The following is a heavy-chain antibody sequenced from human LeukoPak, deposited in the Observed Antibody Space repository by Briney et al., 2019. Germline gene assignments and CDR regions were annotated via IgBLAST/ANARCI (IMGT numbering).Heavy chain of an antibody. CDR1: GFTVSSNY. D-gene: IGHD3-10*01. CDR3: ARDQYGSGSYYNQGFDP. CDR2: IYSGGST. Sequence: GGSLRLSCAASGFTVSSNYMNWVRQAPGKGLEWVSVIYSGGSTYYADSVKGRFTISRDSSKNTLYLQMNTLRAEDTAVYYCARDQYGSGSYYNQGFDPWGQGTLVTVSS. V-gene: IGHV3-53*01. J-gene: IGHJ5*02.